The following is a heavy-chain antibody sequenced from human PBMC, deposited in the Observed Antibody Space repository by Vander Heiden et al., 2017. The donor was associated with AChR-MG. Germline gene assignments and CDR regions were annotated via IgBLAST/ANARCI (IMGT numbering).Heavy chain of an antibody. Sequence: EVQLVESGGGLVQPGMSLRLSCAASGFIFDDYAMHWVRQAPGKGLEWVSGINWNSGSIGYADSVKGRFTISRDNAKNSLYLQMSSLRVEDAALYYCAKDKGSGYSSSMDVWGQGTTVTVSS. D-gene: IGHD6-19*01. V-gene: IGHV3-9*01. CDR2: INWNSGSI. CDR1: GFIFDDYA. J-gene: IGHJ6*02. CDR3: AKDKGSGYSSSMDV.